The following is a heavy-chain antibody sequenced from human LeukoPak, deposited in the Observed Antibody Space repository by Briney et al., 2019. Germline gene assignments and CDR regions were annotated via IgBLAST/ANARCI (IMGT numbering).Heavy chain of an antibody. Sequence: PSETLSLTCNVSGDSISGYYWSWIRQPPGEGLEWIGYVYYSGTTDYNPSLRSRVTISVDTSKNQLSLKLSSVSAADTAVYYCARQGGGSSSVFYSDYWGRGAVVTVSS. D-gene: IGHD6-13*01. CDR3: ARQGGGSSSVFYSDY. CDR1: GDSISGYY. CDR2: VYYSGTT. J-gene: IGHJ4*02. V-gene: IGHV4-59*08.